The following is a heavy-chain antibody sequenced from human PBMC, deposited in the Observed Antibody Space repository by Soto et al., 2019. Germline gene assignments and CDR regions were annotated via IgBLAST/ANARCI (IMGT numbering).Heavy chain of an antibody. J-gene: IGHJ4*02. CDR2: INAGNGNT. V-gene: IGHV1-3*01. Sequence: ASVKVSSKASGYTFTSYTMHWVRQDSGQRLEWMGWINAGNGNTKYPQKFQGRVTITRDTSASTAYMELSSLRSEDTAVYYCGRVSMTTVTHFDYWGQGTLVTVSS. CDR3: GRVSMTTVTHFDY. D-gene: IGHD4-17*01. CDR1: GYTFTSYT.